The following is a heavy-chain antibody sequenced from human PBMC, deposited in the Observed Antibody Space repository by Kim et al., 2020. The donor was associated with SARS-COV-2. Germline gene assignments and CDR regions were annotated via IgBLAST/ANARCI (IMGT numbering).Heavy chain of an antibody. CDR3: GNVPWLLRRGLTYF. CDR1: GFTFSSCS. Sequence: GGSLRLSCAASGFTFSSCSIRWVRQAPGKGLEWVSVISYDGSNKNDAAAVKGLFTITRDTSKTTLYLQNNSLRADTTAHYCWGNVPWLLRRGLTYF. V-gene: IGHV3-30-3*01. CDR2: ISYDGSNK. D-gene: IGHD2-15*01. J-gene: IGHJ1*01.